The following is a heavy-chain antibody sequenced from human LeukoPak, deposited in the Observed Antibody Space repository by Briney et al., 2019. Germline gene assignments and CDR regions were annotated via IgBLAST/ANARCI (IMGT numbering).Heavy chain of an antibody. D-gene: IGHD4-23*01. J-gene: IGHJ4*02. CDR1: GDSIRSGGYY. CDR2: ISHSGST. V-gene: IGHV4-31*03. CDR3: AGGDYGGNFDY. Sequence: PSETLSLTCTVSGDSIRSGGYYWTWIRQYPGKGLEWIGSISHSGSTYYSPSLQSRVSISVDTSENQFSLRLNSVTAADTAVYHCAGGDYGGNFDYWGQGSLVTVSS.